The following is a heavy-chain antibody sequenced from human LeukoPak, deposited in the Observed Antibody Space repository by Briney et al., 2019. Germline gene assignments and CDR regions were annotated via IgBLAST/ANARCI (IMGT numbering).Heavy chain of an antibody. CDR1: GGSFSGYY. CDR3: ARHAYSSSWYWDYYFDY. CDR2: INHSGST. J-gene: IGHJ4*02. Sequence: SETLSLTCAVYGGSFSGYYWSWIRQPPGKGLEWIGEINHSGSTNYNPSLKSRVTISVDTSKNQFSLKLSSVTAADTAVYYCARHAYSSSWYWDYYFDYWGQGTLVTVSS. V-gene: IGHV4-34*01. D-gene: IGHD6-13*01.